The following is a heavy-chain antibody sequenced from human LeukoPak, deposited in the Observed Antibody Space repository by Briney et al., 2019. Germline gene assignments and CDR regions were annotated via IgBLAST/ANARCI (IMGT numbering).Heavy chain of an antibody. CDR1: GYTFTGYY. Sequence: EASVKVSCKASGYTFTGYYMHWVRQAPGQGLEWMGWINPNSGGTNYAQKFQGRVTMTRDTSISTAYMELSRLRSDDTAVYYCARRFGDGYSGYDYGYWGQGTLVTVSS. V-gene: IGHV1-2*02. J-gene: IGHJ4*02. D-gene: IGHD5-12*01. CDR2: INPNSGGT. CDR3: ARRFGDGYSGYDYGY.